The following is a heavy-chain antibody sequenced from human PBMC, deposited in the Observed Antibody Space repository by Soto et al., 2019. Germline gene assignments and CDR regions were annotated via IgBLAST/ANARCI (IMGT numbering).Heavy chain of an antibody. D-gene: IGHD3-3*01. CDR3: ARDHVLRFLEWLNPNYYYYGMDV. V-gene: IGHV3-30-3*01. Sequence: GGSLRLSCAASGFTFSSYAMHWVRQAPGKGLEWVAVISYDGSNKYYADSVKGRFTISRDNSKNTLYLQMNSLRAEDTAVYYCARDHVLRFLEWLNPNYYYYGMDVWGQGTTVTVSS. CDR2: ISYDGSNK. J-gene: IGHJ6*02. CDR1: GFTFSSYA.